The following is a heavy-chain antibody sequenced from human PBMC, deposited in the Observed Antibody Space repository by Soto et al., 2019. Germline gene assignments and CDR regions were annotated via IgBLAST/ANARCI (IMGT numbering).Heavy chain of an antibody. CDR1: GLTFSSYW. CDR2: INSDGSST. D-gene: IGHD6-6*01. CDR3: ARVLYGGSRFDY. V-gene: IGHV3-74*01. Sequence: GSLRLSCAASGLTFSSYWMHWVRQAPGKGLEWVSRINSDGSSTSYADSVKGRFTISRDNAKNTLFLQMNSLRAEDTAAYYCARVLYGGSRFDYWGQGTVVTVSS. J-gene: IGHJ4*02.